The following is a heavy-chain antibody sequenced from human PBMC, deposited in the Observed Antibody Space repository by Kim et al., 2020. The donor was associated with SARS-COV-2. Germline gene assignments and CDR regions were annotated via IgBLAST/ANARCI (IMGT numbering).Heavy chain of an antibody. CDR3: AKSGNYIAAAGFDY. D-gene: IGHD6-13*01. J-gene: IGHJ4*02. CDR2: TSGSGAST. V-gene: IGHV3-23*01. CDR1: GLTFNNYA. Sequence: GGSLRLSCAASGLTFNNYAMSWVRQAPGKGLEWVSTTSGSGASTDYADSVKGRFTISRDKSTNTLYLQMSSLRAEDTAVYYCAKSGNYIAAAGFDYWGQGTLVTVPS.